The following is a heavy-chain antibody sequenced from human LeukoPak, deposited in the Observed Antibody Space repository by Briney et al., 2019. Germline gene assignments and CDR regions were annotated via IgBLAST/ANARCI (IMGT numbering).Heavy chain of an antibody. CDR2: INPSGGST. V-gene: IGHV1-46*01. Sequence: ASVTVSCKASGYTFTSYYMHWVRQAPGQGLEWMGIINPSGGSTSYAQKFQGRVTMTRDTSTSTVYMELSSLRSEDTAVYYCAREGRVVVAATPGPSYYYYGMDVWGKGTTVTVSS. CDR1: GYTFTSYY. CDR3: AREGRVVVAATPGPSYYYYGMDV. D-gene: IGHD2-15*01. J-gene: IGHJ6*04.